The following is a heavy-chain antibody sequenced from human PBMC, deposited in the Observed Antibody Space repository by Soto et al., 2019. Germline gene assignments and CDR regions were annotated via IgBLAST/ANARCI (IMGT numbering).Heavy chain of an antibody. Sequence: QVQLVESGGGVGQPGGSLRLSCAASGFDFSGHAMHWVRQPPGKGPEWLATVSFDGGDEFYADSVKGRFTISRDNSKSSVVLQMNRLTVEDTATYYCVIFCGGDCYNHWGQGTQVAVSS. CDR3: VIFCGGDCYNH. J-gene: IGHJ4*02. CDR1: GFDFSGHA. V-gene: IGHV3-30-3*01. D-gene: IGHD2-21*02. CDR2: VSFDGGDE.